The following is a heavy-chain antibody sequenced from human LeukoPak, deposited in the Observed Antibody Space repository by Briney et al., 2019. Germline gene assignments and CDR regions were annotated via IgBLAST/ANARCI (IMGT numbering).Heavy chain of an antibody. CDR1: GFTFSSYA. CDR2: ISYDGSNK. V-gene: IGHV3-30*04. D-gene: IGHD3-10*01. Sequence: PGGSLRLSCAASGFTFSSYAMHWVRQAPGKGLEWVAVISYDGSNKYYADSVKGRFTISRDNSKNTLYLQMNSLRAEDTAVYYCAGSRGLDYWGQGTLVTVSS. CDR3: AGSRGLDY. J-gene: IGHJ4*02.